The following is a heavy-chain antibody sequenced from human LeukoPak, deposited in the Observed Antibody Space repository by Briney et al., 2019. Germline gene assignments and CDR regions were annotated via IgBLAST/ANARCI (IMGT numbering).Heavy chain of an antibody. CDR3: ARRNIVVVPTSTPPYYYYYYMDV. CDR2: IKQDGSAK. D-gene: IGHD2-2*02. J-gene: IGHJ6*03. Sequence: GGSLRLSCAASGFTLSNYWMSWVRQAPGKGLEWVANIKQDGSAKYYVDSVKGRFTISRDNAKNSLFLQMSSLRAEDTAVYFCARRNIVVVPTSTPPYYYYYYMDVWGKGTTVTVSS. CDR1: GFTLSNYW. V-gene: IGHV3-7*01.